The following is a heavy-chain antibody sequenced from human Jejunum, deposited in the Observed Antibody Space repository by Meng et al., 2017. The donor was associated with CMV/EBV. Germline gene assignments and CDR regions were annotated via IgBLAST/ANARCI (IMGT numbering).Heavy chain of an antibody. CDR1: GYPVPSFP. J-gene: IGHJ5*02. CDR2: IHPNIGDT. Sequence: SCPASGYPVPSFPIPCVRQAAGRWLGWMGRIHPNIGDTAYAQTFPGRVTITRDTSITTVYMELSSLTSEDTAVYYCARGWGTTWPWGQGTLVTVSS. V-gene: IGHV1-8*01. CDR3: ARGWGTTWP. D-gene: IGHD3-16*01.